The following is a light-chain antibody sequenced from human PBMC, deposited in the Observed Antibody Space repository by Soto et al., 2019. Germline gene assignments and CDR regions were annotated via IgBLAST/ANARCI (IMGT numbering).Light chain of an antibody. J-gene: IGLJ1*01. Sequence: QSALTQPASVSGSHGQSITISCTGTSSDVGGYNYVSWYQQQAGKSPKLIIHEVSNRPSGVSNRFSGSKSGNTASLTISGLQAEDEADYSCDSYTSSRAYVFCIGPKLTVL. CDR1: SSDVGGYNY. V-gene: IGLV2-14*01. CDR2: EVS. CDR3: DSYTSSRAYV.